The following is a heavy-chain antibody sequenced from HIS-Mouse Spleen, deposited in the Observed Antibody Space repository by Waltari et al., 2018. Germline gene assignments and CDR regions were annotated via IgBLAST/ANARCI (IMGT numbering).Heavy chain of an antibody. CDR3: AREIPYSSSWYDWYFDL. D-gene: IGHD6-13*01. Sequence: QLQLQESGPGLVKPSETLSLTCTVSGGSISSSSYYWGWIRQPPGKGLEWIGSIYYSGRTYYNPSRKGRVTISGDTSKNQFSLKLSSVPAADTAVYYCAREIPYSSSWYDWYFDLWGRGTLVTVSS. CDR1: GGSISSSSYY. J-gene: IGHJ2*01. CDR2: IYYSGRT. V-gene: IGHV4-39*07.